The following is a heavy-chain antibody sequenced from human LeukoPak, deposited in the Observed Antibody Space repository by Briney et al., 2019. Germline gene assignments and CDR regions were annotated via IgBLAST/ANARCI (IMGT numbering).Heavy chain of an antibody. J-gene: IGHJ4*02. CDR3: ARDYYGSGAYPAY. D-gene: IGHD3-10*01. CDR1: GGSISSSDYY. CDR2: IYHSGNT. V-gene: IGHV4-39*02. Sequence: PSETLSLTCTVSGGSISSSDYYWGWIRQPPGKGLEWIGSIYHSGNTYYNSSLKSRVTISVDTSKNQFSLKLTSVTAADTAVYYCARDYYGSGAYPAYWGQGTLVTVSS.